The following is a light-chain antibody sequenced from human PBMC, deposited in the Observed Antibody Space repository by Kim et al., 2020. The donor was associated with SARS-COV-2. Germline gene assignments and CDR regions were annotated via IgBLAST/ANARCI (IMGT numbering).Light chain of an antibody. CDR2: DNK. J-gene: IGLJ2*01. CDR3: AAWDDSLNGVV. CDR1: PANIGGNS. Sequence: GRRVTIYCSGGPANIGGNSVHWYQQLSGAAPKLLIYDNKRRPSGVPDRFSGAKSGSSASLAISGVQSYDEADYHCAAWDDSLNGVVFGGGTQLTVL. V-gene: IGLV1-44*01.